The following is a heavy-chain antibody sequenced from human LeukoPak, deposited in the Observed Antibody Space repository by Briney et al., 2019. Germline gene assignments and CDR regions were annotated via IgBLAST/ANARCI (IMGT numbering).Heavy chain of an antibody. Sequence: SETLSLTCTVSGGSISSYHWSWIRQPAGKGPEWIGRVFRSGTTDYNPSLKSRVMISVDTSKNQFSLKLSSVTAADTAVYYCSRDNGMVIDYNYMDVWGTGATVTVSS. CDR3: SRDNGMVIDYNYMDV. D-gene: IGHD2-8*01. CDR2: VFRSGTT. CDR1: GGSISSYH. J-gene: IGHJ6*03. V-gene: IGHV4-4*07.